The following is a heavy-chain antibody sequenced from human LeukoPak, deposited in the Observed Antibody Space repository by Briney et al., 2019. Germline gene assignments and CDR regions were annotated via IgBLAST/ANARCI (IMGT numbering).Heavy chain of an antibody. J-gene: IGHJ4*02. CDR1: GYALTELS. Sequence: ASVKVSCKVSGYALTELSMHWVRQAPGKGLEWMGGFDPEDGETIYAQKFQGRVTMTEDTSTDTAYMELSSLRSEDTPVYYCATNNIWFGREELPVGATSGQSYFDYWGQGTLVTVSP. D-gene: IGHD1-26*01. V-gene: IGHV1-24*01. CDR3: ATNNIWFGREELPVGATSGQSYFDY. CDR2: FDPEDGET.